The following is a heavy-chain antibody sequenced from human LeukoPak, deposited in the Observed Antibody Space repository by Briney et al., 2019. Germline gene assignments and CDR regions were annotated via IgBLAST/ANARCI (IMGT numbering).Heavy chain of an antibody. V-gene: IGHV3-7*01. CDR2: IKQDGSET. J-gene: IGHJ4*02. CDR1: GFIFSNYW. CDR3: AGPPQAGPFDY. D-gene: IGHD6-19*01. Sequence: PGGSLRLSCVGSGFIFSNYWLTWVRQAPGKGLEWVANIKQDGSETNYVDSVKGRFTISRDNAKNSLYLQMNSLRAEDTAIYYCAGPPQAGPFDYWAREPWSPSPQ.